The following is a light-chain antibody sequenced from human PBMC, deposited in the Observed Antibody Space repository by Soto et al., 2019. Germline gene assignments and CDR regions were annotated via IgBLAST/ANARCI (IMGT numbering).Light chain of an antibody. V-gene: IGKV1-33*01. CDR3: HQYDSLPIT. CDR2: DAS. CDR1: PDISNS. Sequence: DVQLTQSPASLSASVGDTVTITCQATPDISNSLNWFQQKPGKAPTLFIHDASTRATGVPSRFSGSASVTVFTFTITSLQPEDIGTYFCHQYDSLPITFGGGT. J-gene: IGKJ4*01.